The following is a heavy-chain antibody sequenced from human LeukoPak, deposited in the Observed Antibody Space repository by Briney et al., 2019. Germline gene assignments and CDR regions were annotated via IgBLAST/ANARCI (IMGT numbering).Heavy chain of an antibody. J-gene: IGHJ5*02. CDR2: TYPGDSNT. CDR1: GYSXXNNW. CDR3: VRSPACSSGTCYPNWFDP. D-gene: IGHD2-15*01. V-gene: IGHV5-51*01. Sequence: IXXXXSGYSXXNNWXXWVRQMPGKGLEWMGITYPGDSNTRYSPSFQGQVTISADKSISSAYLQWSSLKASDTAMYYCVRSPACSSGTCYPNWFDPWGQGTLVTVSS.